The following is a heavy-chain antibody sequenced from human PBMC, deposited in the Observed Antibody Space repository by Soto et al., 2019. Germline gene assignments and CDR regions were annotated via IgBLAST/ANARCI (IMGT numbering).Heavy chain of an antibody. Sequence: SVKPTSEASGFDYMRYCGNWLRQSRGQGLEWMGWISPWKGNTNYAQSFQGRVTMTTDTSTSTAYMELRSLTSDDTAVYYWARDLDPSGSYYTDYWGPGTLVTGSS. D-gene: IGHD3-10*01. CDR2: ISPWKGNT. CDR1: GFDYMRYC. CDR3: ARDLDPSGSYYTDY. V-gene: IGHV1-18*04. J-gene: IGHJ4*02.